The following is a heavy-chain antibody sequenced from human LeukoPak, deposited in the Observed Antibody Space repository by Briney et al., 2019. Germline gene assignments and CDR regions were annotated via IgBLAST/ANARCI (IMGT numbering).Heavy chain of an antibody. J-gene: IGHJ6*02. CDR2: ISYDGSNK. CDR1: GFTFSSYA. CDR3: ARDDTYGDYGYGMDV. D-gene: IGHD4-17*01. V-gene: IGHV3-30-3*01. Sequence: GGSLRLSCAASGFTFSSYAMHWVRQAPGKGLEWVAVISYDGSNKYYADSVKGRFTISRDNSKNTLYLQMNSLRAEDTAVYYCARDDTYGDYGYGMDVWGQGTTVTVSS.